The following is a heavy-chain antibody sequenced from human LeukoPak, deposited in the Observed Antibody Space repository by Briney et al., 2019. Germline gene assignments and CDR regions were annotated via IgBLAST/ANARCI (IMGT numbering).Heavy chain of an antibody. CDR2: MYLSGTT. V-gene: IGHV4-4*02. CDR3: AGLVGRYSSGLYYYYFDY. D-gene: IGHD3-22*01. Sequence: SGALSLTCTVSGDSINSLDLWSWVRQPPGKGLEWIGEMYLSGTTHSNPSVKSRVTISIDKSKNQFFLNLSSVTAADTAVYYCAGLVGRYSSGLYYYYFDYWGQGTLVTVSS. CDR1: GDSINSLDL. J-gene: IGHJ4*02.